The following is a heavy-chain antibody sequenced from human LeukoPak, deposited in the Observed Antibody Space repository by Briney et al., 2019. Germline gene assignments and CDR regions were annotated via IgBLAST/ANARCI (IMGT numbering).Heavy chain of an antibody. D-gene: IGHD1-26*01. Sequence: ASVKVSCKASGYTFSDYDINWVRQATGQGLEWMGYMNPNSGDTGYAQKFQGRITMTRDTSISTAYMELSSLRFEDTAVYYCARDFHSGSYRDDAFDIWGQGTMVTVSS. V-gene: IGHV1-8*01. J-gene: IGHJ3*02. CDR2: MNPNSGDT. CDR1: GYTFSDYD. CDR3: ARDFHSGSYRDDAFDI.